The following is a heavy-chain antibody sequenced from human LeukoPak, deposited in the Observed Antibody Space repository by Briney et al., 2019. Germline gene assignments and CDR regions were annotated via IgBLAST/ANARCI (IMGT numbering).Heavy chain of an antibody. D-gene: IGHD3-3*01. CDR1: GFIFTDYW. Sequence: GGSLRLSCAASGFIFTDYWMNWVRQAPGKGLEWVSYIDGHSGIIYYADSVQGRFTISRDNAKDSVFLQMNGLRVDDTAVYYCARTYDFGRGPPGDAFDNWGQGTLVTVPS. V-gene: IGHV3-48*01. J-gene: IGHJ3*02. CDR3: ARTYDFGRGPPGDAFDN. CDR2: IDGHSGII.